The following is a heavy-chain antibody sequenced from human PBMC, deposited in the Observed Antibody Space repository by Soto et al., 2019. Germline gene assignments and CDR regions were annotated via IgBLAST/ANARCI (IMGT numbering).Heavy chain of an antibody. CDR3: ARNPRAVAAMHMDV. CDR2: IIPILGIG. D-gene: IGHD6-19*01. V-gene: IGHV1-69*04. Sequence: ASVKVSCKASGGTFSSYAFNWVRQAPGQGLEWMGRIIPILGIGNYAQRFQGRVTITADKSTSTVYMELSSLRSEDTAVYYCARNPRAVAAMHMDVWGKGTMVTVSS. J-gene: IGHJ6*03. CDR1: GGTFSSYA.